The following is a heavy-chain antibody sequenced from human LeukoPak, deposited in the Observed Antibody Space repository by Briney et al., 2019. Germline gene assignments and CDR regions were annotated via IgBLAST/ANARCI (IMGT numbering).Heavy chain of an antibody. CDR2: IYYGGST. Sequence: SETLSLTCTVSGGSISSYYWSWIRQPPGKGLEWIGYIYYGGSTNYNPSLKSRVTISVDTSKNQFSLKLSSVTAADTAVYYCARLDSGYDFWGVDYWGQGTLVTVSS. CDR1: GGSISSYY. J-gene: IGHJ4*02. CDR3: ARLDSGYDFWGVDY. D-gene: IGHD5-12*01. V-gene: IGHV4-59*08.